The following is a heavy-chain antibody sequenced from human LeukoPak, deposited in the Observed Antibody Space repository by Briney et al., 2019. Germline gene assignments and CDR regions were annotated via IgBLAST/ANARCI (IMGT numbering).Heavy chain of an antibody. CDR2: INHSGST. D-gene: IGHD3-22*01. V-gene: IGHV4-34*01. Sequence: SETLSLTCAVYGGSFSGYYWSWIRPPPGKGLEWMGEINHSGSTNYNPSLKSRVTISVDTSKNQFSLKLSSVTAADTAVYYCARKWLSNTPYYYYYYMDVWGKGTTVTVSS. CDR3: ARKWLSNTPYYYYYYMDV. J-gene: IGHJ6*03. CDR1: GGSFSGYY.